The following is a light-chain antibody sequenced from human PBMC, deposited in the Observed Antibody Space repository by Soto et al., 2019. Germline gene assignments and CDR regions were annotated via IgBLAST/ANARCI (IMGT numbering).Light chain of an antibody. J-gene: IGKJ4*01. CDR1: QSVSSY. CDR2: DAS. V-gene: IGKV3-11*01. Sequence: EIVLTQSPATLSLSPGERATLSCRASQSVSSYLAWYQQKPGQAPRLLIYDASNTATGIPARLSGSGSGTDFTLTISSLEPEDFAVYYGQQRSNWPLLTFGGGTKVEIK. CDR3: QQRSNWPLLT.